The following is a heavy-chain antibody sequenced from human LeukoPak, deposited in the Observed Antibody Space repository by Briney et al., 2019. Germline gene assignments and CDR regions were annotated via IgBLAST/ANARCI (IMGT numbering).Heavy chain of an antibody. D-gene: IGHD3-22*01. CDR1: GFTFSSYD. J-gene: IGHJ3*02. Sequence: GGSLRLSCAASGFTFSSYDMSWVRQAPGKGLEWVSAISGSGGSTYYADSVKGRFTISRDNSKNTLYLQMNSLRAEDTAVYYCAKTYYYDSSGYYFDAFDIWGQGTMVTVSS. V-gene: IGHV3-23*01. CDR3: AKTYYYDSSGYYFDAFDI. CDR2: ISGSGGST.